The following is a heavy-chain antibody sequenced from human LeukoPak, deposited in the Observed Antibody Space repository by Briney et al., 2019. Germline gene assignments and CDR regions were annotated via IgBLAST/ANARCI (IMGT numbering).Heavy chain of an antibody. J-gene: IGHJ6*04. Sequence: SVKVSCKASGGSFSSYAISWVRQAPGQGLEWMGGIIPIFGTANYAQKFQGRATITADKSTSTAYMELSSLRSEDTAVYYCARDLRSYYGMDVWGKGTTVTVSS. CDR3: ARDLRSYYGMDV. CDR1: GGSFSSYA. V-gene: IGHV1-69*06. CDR2: IIPIFGTA.